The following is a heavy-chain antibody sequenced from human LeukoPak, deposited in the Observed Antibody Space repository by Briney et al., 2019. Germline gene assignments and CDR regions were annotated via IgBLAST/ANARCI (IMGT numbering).Heavy chain of an antibody. Sequence: TGGSLRLSCTASGFTFSTYDMSWIRQPPGKGLEWIGEINHSGSTNYNPSLKSRVTISVDTSKNQFSLKLSSVTAADTAVYYCARCHGSGSYYPCWFDPWGQGTLVTVSS. CDR1: GFTFSTYD. D-gene: IGHD3-10*01. CDR3: ARCHGSGSYYPCWFDP. CDR2: INHSGST. V-gene: IGHV4-34*01. J-gene: IGHJ5*02.